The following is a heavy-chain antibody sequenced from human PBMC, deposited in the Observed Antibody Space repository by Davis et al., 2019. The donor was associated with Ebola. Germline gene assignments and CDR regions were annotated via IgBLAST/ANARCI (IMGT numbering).Heavy chain of an antibody. CDR3: ARVGVVPAAIRQTNYYYYYGMDV. J-gene: IGHJ6*02. Sequence: MPSETLSLTCAVTGGSFSGYYWSWICQPPGQGLSWFGEINHSGSTNYYPSLKSRVTISVDTSKNQFSLKLSSVTAADTAVYYCARVGVVPAAIRQTNYYYYYGMDVWGQGTTVTVSS. CDR2: INHSGST. CDR1: GGSFSGYY. V-gene: IGHV4-34*01. D-gene: IGHD2-2*02.